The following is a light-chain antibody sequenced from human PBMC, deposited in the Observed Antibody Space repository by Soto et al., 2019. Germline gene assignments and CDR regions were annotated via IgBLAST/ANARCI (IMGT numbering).Light chain of an antibody. Sequence: QSALTQPPSSSGSPGQSVTISCTGTSSDVGTHGYVSWYQQHAGKAPKLMIYDVTKRPSGVPDRFSGSKSANTAALTVSGRQAEDEADYYCMCYAGGNNWVFGGGTKLTAL. V-gene: IGLV2-8*01. CDR2: DVT. J-gene: IGLJ3*02. CDR3: MCYAGGNNWV. CDR1: SSDVGTHGY.